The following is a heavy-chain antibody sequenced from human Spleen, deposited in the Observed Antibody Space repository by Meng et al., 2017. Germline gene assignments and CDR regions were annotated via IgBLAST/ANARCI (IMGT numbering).Heavy chain of an antibody. J-gene: IGHJ2*01. D-gene: IGHD3-9*01. CDR2: INPNSGGT. Sequence: ASVKVSCKASGYTFTGYYMHWVRQAPGQGLEWMGRINPNSGGTNYAQKFQGRVTMTRDTSISTAYMELSRLRSDDTAVYYCAKGQEYHDILTGSPNWYFDLWGRGTLVTVSS. CDR1: GYTFTGYY. CDR3: AKGQEYHDILTGSPNWYFDL. V-gene: IGHV1-2*06.